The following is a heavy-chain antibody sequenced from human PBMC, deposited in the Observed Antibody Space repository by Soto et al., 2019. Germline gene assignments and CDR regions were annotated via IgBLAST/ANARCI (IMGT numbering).Heavy chain of an antibody. D-gene: IGHD3-16*02. Sequence: SETLSLTCTVSGGSISSSSYYWGWIRQPPGKGLEWIGSIYYSGSTYYNPSLKSRVTISVDTSKNQFSLKLSSVTAADTAVYYCAREMITFGGVIVTTDYWGQGTLVTVSS. J-gene: IGHJ4*02. CDR3: AREMITFGGVIVTTDY. CDR2: IYYSGST. V-gene: IGHV4-39*01. CDR1: GGSISSSSYY.